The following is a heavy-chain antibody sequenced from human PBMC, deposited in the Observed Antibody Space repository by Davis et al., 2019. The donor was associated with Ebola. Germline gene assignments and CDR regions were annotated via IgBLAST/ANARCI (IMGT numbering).Heavy chain of an antibody. Sequence: PGGSLRLSCAASGFTFSGSAMHWVRQASGKGLEWVGRIRSKANSYATAYAASVKGRFTISRDDSKNTAYLQMNSLKTEDTAVYYCTTRPDYRTFYYGMDVWGQGTTVTVSS. J-gene: IGHJ6*02. D-gene: IGHD4-11*01. CDR1: GFTFSGSA. V-gene: IGHV3-73*01. CDR2: IRSKANSYAT. CDR3: TTRPDYRTFYYGMDV.